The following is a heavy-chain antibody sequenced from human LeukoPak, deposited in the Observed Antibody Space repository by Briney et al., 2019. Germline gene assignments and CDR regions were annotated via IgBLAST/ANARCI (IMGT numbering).Heavy chain of an antibody. D-gene: IGHD5/OR15-5a*01. V-gene: IGHV3-48*01. Sequence: HPGGSLRLSCAASGFTFSSYSMNWVRQAPGKGLEWVSYISSSSSTIYYADSVKGRFTISRDNAKNSLYLQMNSLRAEDTAVYYCARSPSLRLVYFQHWGQGTLVTVSS. CDR1: GFTFSSYS. J-gene: IGHJ1*01. CDR3: ARSPSLRLVYFQH. CDR2: ISSSSSTI.